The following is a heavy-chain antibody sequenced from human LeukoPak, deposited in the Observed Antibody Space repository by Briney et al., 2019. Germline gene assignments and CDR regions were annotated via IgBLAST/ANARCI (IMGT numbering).Heavy chain of an antibody. V-gene: IGHV3-33*01. CDR1: GFTFSSYG. CDR3: AREKLEGYCSGGSCYYYGMDV. Sequence: GGSLRLSCAASGFTFSSYGMHWVRQAPGKGLEWVAVIWYDGSNKYYADSVKGRFTISRDNSKNTLYLQMNSLRAEDTAVYYCAREKLEGYCSGGSCYYYGMDVWGQGTTVTVSS. J-gene: IGHJ6*02. D-gene: IGHD2-15*01. CDR2: IWYDGSNK.